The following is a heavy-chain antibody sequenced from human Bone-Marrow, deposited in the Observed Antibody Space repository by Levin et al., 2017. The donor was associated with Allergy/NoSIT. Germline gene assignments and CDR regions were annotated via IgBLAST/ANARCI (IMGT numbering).Heavy chain of an antibody. J-gene: IGHJ4*02. V-gene: IGHV3-21*01. D-gene: IGHD4-17*01. Sequence: MPGGSLRLSCAASGFTFNTYAMNWVRLAPGKGLEWVSAISSNGDHTYYPDSVKGRFTISRDNGRNSLYLQMNSLRAEDTAVYYCARPQYGAYGEDYWGQGTLVTVSS. CDR2: ISSNGDHT. CDR1: GFTFNTYA. CDR3: ARPQYGAYGEDY.